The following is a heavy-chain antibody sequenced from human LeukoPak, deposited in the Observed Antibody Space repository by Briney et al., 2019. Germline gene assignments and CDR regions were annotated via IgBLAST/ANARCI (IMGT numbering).Heavy chain of an antibody. Sequence: ASVKVSCKASGGTFSSYAINWVRQATGQGLEWMGWMNPNSGNTGYAQKFQGRVTMTRNTSISTAYMELSSLRSEDTAVYYCARGMDSSSAGFDYWGQGTLVTVSS. D-gene: IGHD6-13*01. CDR1: GGTFSSYA. J-gene: IGHJ4*02. V-gene: IGHV1-8*02. CDR2: MNPNSGNT. CDR3: ARGMDSSSAGFDY.